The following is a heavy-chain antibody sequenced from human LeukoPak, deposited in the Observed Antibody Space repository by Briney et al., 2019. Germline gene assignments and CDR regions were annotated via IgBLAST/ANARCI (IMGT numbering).Heavy chain of an antibody. CDR1: GFTFSSYA. Sequence: GGSLRLSCAASGFTFSSYAMSWVRQAPGKGLEWVSAISGSGGSTYYADSVKGRFTISRDNSKNTLYLQMNRLRAEDPAVYFCGKDLPDCYDSSGYYYDWGQGTLVTVSS. CDR3: GKDLPDCYDSSGYYYD. D-gene: IGHD3-22*01. CDR2: ISGSGGST. V-gene: IGHV3-23*01. J-gene: IGHJ4*02.